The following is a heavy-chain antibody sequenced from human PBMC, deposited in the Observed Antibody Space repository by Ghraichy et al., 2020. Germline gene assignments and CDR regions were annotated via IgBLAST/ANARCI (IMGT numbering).Heavy chain of an antibody. J-gene: IGHJ6*04. D-gene: IGHD4-23*01. V-gene: IGHV3-48*02. CDR1: GFTLSSYG. CDR3: ARASTVVRFYYYGGMDV. Sequence: GGSLRLSCVGSGFTLSSYGMNWVRQSPGKGLEWVSYITSSGRSIFYANSVKGRFTISRDNAKNSLSLQMNSLRDEDTAVYYCARASTVVRFYYYGGMDVWGKGTTVTVSS. CDR2: ITSSGRSI.